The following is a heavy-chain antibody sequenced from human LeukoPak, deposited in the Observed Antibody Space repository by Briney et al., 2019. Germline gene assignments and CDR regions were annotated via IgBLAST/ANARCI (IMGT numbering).Heavy chain of an antibody. CDR1: GFTFSSYS. CDR2: ISSSSSTI. CDR3: ARDVGDIVVVPAAYAFDI. D-gene: IGHD2-2*01. Sequence: GGSLRLSCAASGFTFSSYSMNWVRQAPGKGLEWVSYISSSSSTIYYADSVKGRFTISRDNAKNSLYLQMNSLRAEDTAVYYCARDVGDIVVVPAAYAFDIWGQGTMVTVSS. V-gene: IGHV3-48*04. J-gene: IGHJ3*02.